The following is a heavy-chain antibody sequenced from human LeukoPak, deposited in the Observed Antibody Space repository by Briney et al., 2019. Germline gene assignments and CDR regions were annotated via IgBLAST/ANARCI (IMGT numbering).Heavy chain of an antibody. J-gene: IGHJ6*02. V-gene: IGHV5-51*01. CDR3: ARRDCSSTSCYYYYGMDV. CDR2: IYPGDSDT. D-gene: IGHD2-2*01. CDR1: GYSLTSYW. Sequence: GESLKISCKGSGYSLTSYWIGWVRQMPGKGLEWMGIIYPGDSDTRYSPSLQGQVTISADKSISTAYLQWSSLKASDTAMYYCARRDCSSTSCYYYYGMDVWGQGTTVTVSS.